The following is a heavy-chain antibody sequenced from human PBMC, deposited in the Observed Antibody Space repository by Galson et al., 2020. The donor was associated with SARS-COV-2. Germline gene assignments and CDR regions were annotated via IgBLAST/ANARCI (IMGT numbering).Heavy chain of an antibody. CDR2: ISGSGGST. J-gene: IGHJ5*02. Sequence: GGSLRLSCAASGFTFSSYAMSWVRQAPGKGLEWVSAISGSGGSTYYADSVKGRFTISRDNSKNTLYLQMNSLRAEDTAVYYCAKERARVVAAKNWFDPWGQGTLVTVSS. CDR1: GFTFSSYA. V-gene: IGHV3-23*01. D-gene: IGHD2-15*01. CDR3: AKERARVVAAKNWFDP.